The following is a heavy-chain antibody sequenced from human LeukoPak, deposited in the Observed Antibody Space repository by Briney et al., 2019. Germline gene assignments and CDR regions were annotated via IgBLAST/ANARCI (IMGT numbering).Heavy chain of an antibody. J-gene: IGHJ6*02. D-gene: IGHD3-3*01. Sequence: ASVKVSCKASGYTFTGYYMHWVRLAPEQGLEWMGWINPNSGGTNYAQKFQGRVTMTRDTSISTAYMELSRLRSDDTAVYYCARDAYDFWSGYYFPNYYYYGMDVWGQGTTVTVSS. V-gene: IGHV1-2*02. CDR3: ARDAYDFWSGYYFPNYYYYGMDV. CDR1: GYTFTGYY. CDR2: INPNSGGT.